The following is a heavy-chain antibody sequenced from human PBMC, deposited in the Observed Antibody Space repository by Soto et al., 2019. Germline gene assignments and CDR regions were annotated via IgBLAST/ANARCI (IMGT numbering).Heavy chain of an antibody. CDR3: TRVDQWLVSDDAFDI. CDR2: IKSKTDGGTT. CDR1: GFTFSNAW. D-gene: IGHD6-19*01. J-gene: IGHJ3*02. V-gene: IGHV3-15*01. Sequence: GGSLRLSCAASGFTFSNAWMSWVRQAPGKGLEWVGRIKSKTDGGTTDYAASVKGRFTISRDDSKSIAYLQMNSLKTEDTAVYYCTRVDQWLVSDDAFDIWGQGTMVTVSS.